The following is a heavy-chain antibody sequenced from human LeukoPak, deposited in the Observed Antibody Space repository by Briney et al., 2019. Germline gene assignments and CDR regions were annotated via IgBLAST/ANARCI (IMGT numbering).Heavy chain of an antibody. Sequence: GGSLRLSCAASGFTFSSYSMNWVRQAPGKGLEWVSSISSTAGYISYADSLKGRFTIPRDNAKNSLYLQMNSLRAEDTAVYYCARVGYYDSSGFDYWGQGTLVTVSS. J-gene: IGHJ4*02. CDR2: ISSTAGYI. CDR3: ARVGYYDSSGFDY. D-gene: IGHD3-22*01. V-gene: IGHV3-21*01. CDR1: GFTFSSYS.